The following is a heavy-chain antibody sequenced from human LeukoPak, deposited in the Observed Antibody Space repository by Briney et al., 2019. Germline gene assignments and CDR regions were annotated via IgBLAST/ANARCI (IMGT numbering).Heavy chain of an antibody. D-gene: IGHD3-22*01. CDR3: AKTNGYYDY. J-gene: IGHJ4*02. Sequence: GGSLRLSCAVSGFTFSSYGMSWVRQAPGKGLEWVSSISGSGGNTYYADSVKGRFTISRDNSKSTVYLQMNSLRAEDTAVYHCAKTNGYYDYWGQGTLVTVSS. CDR2: ISGSGGNT. CDR1: GFTFSSYG. V-gene: IGHV3-23*01.